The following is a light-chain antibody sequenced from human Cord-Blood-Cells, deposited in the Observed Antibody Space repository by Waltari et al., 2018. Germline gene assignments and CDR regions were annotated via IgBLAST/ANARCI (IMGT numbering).Light chain of an antibody. CDR3: MIWHSSAWV. J-gene: IGLJ3*02. CDR2: YKSDSDK. V-gene: IGLV5-45*02. Sequence: QAVLTQPSHLSASPGASASLTYTSPSAINVVTYRITCYPQKPGSPPQYLLRYKSDSDKQQGSGVPSLFSGSKDASANAGILLISGLQSEDEADYYCMIWHSSAWVFGGGTKLTVL. CDR1: SAINVVTYR.